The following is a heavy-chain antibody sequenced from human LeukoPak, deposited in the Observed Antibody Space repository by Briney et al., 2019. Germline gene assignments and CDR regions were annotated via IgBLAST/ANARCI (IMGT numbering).Heavy chain of an antibody. Sequence: PSETLSLTCAVYGGSFSGYYWSWIRQPPGKGLEWIGEINHSGSTNYNPSLKSRVTISGDTSKNHFSLNLNSVTAADTAVYYCARHHPDYDKRGYFDLWGRGTLVTVSS. V-gene: IGHV4-34*01. D-gene: IGHD4-17*01. CDR1: GGSFSGYY. CDR2: INHSGST. J-gene: IGHJ2*01. CDR3: ARHHPDYDKRGYFDL.